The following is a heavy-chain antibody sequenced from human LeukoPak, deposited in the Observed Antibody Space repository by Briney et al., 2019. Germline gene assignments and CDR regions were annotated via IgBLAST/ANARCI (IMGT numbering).Heavy chain of an antibody. Sequence: GGSLRLSCVASGFTFSSYWMTWVRQAPGKGLEWVANIKTDGSQIYYVDSVKGRFTISRDNAKNSLYLQMNSLRAEDTAAYYCARGGDCGADCYFVIHAFDIWGQGTMVTVSS. CDR1: GFTFSSYW. CDR2: IKTDGSQI. V-gene: IGHV3-7*01. D-gene: IGHD2-21*02. J-gene: IGHJ3*02. CDR3: ARGGDCGADCYFVIHAFDI.